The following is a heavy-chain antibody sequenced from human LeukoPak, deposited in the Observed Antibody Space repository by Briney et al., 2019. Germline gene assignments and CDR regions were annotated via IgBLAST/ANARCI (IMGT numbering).Heavy chain of an antibody. CDR2: IYYSGST. D-gene: IGHD3-22*01. V-gene: IGHV4-31*03. J-gene: IGHJ4*02. CDR1: GGPISSGGYY. CDR3: ASRRGYYDSSGYYPFDY. Sequence: PSETLSLTCTVSGGPISSGGYYWSWIRQHPGKGLEWIGYIYYSGSTYYNPSLKSRVTISVDTSKNQFSLKLSSVTAADTAVYYCASRRGYYDSSGYYPFDYWGQGTLVTVSS.